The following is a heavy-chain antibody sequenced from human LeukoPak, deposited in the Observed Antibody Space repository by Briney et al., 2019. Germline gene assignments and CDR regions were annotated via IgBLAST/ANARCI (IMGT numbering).Heavy chain of an antibody. CDR3: ARIIYGDYVRYFDY. Sequence: EASVKVSCKASGYIFTGYYIHWLRQAPGQGLEWMGWINPNSGGTNYAQKFQGRVTMTRDTSISTAYMELSRLRSDDTAVYYCARIIYGDYVRYFDYWGQGTLVTVSS. D-gene: IGHD4-17*01. CDR2: INPNSGGT. CDR1: GYIFTGYY. V-gene: IGHV1-2*02. J-gene: IGHJ4*02.